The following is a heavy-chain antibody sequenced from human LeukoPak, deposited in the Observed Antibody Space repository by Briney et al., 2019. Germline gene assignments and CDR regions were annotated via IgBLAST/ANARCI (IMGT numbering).Heavy chain of an antibody. CDR3: ARGFGGVIVIPYYFDY. Sequence: SQTLSLTCAVSGGSISSGGYSWSWIRQPPGKGLEWIGYIYHSGSTYYNPSLKSRVTISVDRSKNQFSLKLSSVTAADTAVYYCARGFGGVIVIPYYFDYWGRGTLVTVSS. V-gene: IGHV4-30-2*01. D-gene: IGHD3-16*02. CDR2: IYHSGST. CDR1: GGSISSGGYS. J-gene: IGHJ4*02.